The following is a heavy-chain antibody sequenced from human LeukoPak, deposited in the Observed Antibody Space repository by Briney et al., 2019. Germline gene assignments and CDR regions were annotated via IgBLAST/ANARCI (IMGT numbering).Heavy chain of an antibody. Sequence: SGPTLVNPTQTLTLTCTFSGFSLSTSGMCVSWIRQPPGKALEWLARIDWDDDKYYSTSLKTRLTISKDTPKNQVVLTMPNMDPVDTATYYCARISNYYDSSGRFDYWGQGTLVTVSS. CDR3: ARISNYYDSSGRFDY. J-gene: IGHJ4*02. V-gene: IGHV2-70*11. D-gene: IGHD3-22*01. CDR1: GFSLSTSGMC. CDR2: IDWDDDK.